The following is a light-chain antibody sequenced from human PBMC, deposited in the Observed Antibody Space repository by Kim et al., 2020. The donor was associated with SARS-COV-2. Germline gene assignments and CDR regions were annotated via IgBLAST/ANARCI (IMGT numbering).Light chain of an antibody. V-gene: IGLV1-51*01. Sequence: QSVLTQVPSVSAAPGQKVTISCSGSRSNIGNNPVSWYQQFPGTAPRLITYDNDKRPSGIPDRFSSSKSGTSATLGITGLRTGDEADYYCATWDSSLSVGVFGGGTQLIVL. CDR3: ATWDSSLSVGV. CDR1: RSNIGNNP. J-gene: IGLJ3*02. CDR2: DND.